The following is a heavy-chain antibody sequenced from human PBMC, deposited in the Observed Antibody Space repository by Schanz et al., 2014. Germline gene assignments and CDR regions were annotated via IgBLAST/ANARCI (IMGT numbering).Heavy chain of an antibody. Sequence: QGQLVESGGGVVQPGRSLRLSCATSGLNFDYYGMNWVRQAPGKGLEWVALIWYDGNNKKYADSVKGRFTISRDNFKNTLFLQMNSLRAEDTAAYYCARGGSSGYDFSIYYMDVWGKGTTVTVSS. D-gene: IGHD5-12*01. J-gene: IGHJ6*03. V-gene: IGHV3-33*01. CDR3: ARGGSSGYDFSIYYMDV. CDR2: IWYDGNNK. CDR1: GLNFDYYG.